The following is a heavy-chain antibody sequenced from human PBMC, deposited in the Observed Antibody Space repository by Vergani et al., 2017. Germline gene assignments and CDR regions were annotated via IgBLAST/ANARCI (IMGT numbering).Heavy chain of an antibody. D-gene: IGHD2-21*01. CDR3: ARTPGDSLAFDY. CDR2: IDWDDDK. CDR1: GFSLSTSGMR. V-gene: IGHV2-70*04. J-gene: IGHJ4*02. Sequence: QVTLKESGPALVKPTQTLTLTCTFSGFSLSTSGMRVSWIRQPPGKALEWLARIDWDDDKFYSTSLKTRLTISKDTSKNQVVLTMTNIDPVDTATYYCARTPGDSLAFDYWGQGTLVTVSS.